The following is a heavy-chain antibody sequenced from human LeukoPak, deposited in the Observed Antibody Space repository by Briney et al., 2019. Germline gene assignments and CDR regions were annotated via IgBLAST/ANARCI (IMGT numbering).Heavy chain of an antibody. J-gene: IGHJ5*02. Sequence: PSETLSLTCTVSGGSISSYYWSWIRQPPGKGLEWIGYIYYSGNTNYNPSLKSRVTISVDTSKNQFSLKLSPVTAADTAVYYCARDRKQWLRGPFDPWGQGTLVTVSS. CDR2: IYYSGNT. D-gene: IGHD6-19*01. CDR1: GGSISSYY. CDR3: ARDRKQWLRGPFDP. V-gene: IGHV4-59*12.